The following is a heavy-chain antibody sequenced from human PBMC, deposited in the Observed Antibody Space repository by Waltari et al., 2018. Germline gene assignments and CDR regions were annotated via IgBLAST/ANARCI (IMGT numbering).Heavy chain of an antibody. Sequence: QVQLQQWGAGLLKPSETLSLTCAVYGGSFSGYYWSWIRQPPGKGLEWIGEINHSGSTNYNPSLKSRVTISVVTSKNQFSLKLSSVTAADTAVYYCARGRCSSTSCYSSYYYYYGMDVWGQGTTVTVSS. CDR1: GGSFSGYY. CDR2: INHSGST. CDR3: ARGRCSSTSCYSSYYYYYGMDV. D-gene: IGHD2-2*01. V-gene: IGHV4-34*01. J-gene: IGHJ6*02.